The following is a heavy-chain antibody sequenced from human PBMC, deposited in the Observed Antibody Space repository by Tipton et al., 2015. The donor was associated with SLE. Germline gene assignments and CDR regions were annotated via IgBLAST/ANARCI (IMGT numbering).Heavy chain of an antibody. J-gene: IGHJ4*02. CDR1: GYSLSSGYF. Sequence: LRLSCAVSGYSLSSGYFWGWFRQPPGKGLEWIGNIYHSGSTYYNPSLKSRVIISVDTSKNQFSLKLTSVTAADTAVYYCARDLNSSWYYFDYWGQGTLVTVSS. D-gene: IGHD6-13*01. V-gene: IGHV4-38-2*02. CDR2: IYHSGST. CDR3: ARDLNSSWYYFDY.